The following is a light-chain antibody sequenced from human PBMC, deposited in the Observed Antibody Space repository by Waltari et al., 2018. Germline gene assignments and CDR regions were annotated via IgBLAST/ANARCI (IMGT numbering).Light chain of an antibody. CDR2: DVS. CDR1: SSDVGTYNA. J-gene: IGLJ3*02. CDR3: NSYAGSNSVV. Sequence: QSALTQPPSASASPGQSGSIPCTGTSSDVGTYNAVSWYQQHPGKAPKLIIYDVSERPSGVPDRFSGSKSANTAALTVSGLQAEDEADYYCNSYAGSNSVVFGGGTKLTVL. V-gene: IGLV2-8*01.